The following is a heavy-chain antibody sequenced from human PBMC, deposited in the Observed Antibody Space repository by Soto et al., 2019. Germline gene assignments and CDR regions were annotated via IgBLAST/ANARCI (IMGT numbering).Heavy chain of an antibody. CDR1: GFTFRTDA. V-gene: IGHV3-23*01. CDR2: ITGGGTYT. Sequence: PGGSLSLSCAASGFTFRTDAMNWVRQAPGKGLEWISAITGGGTYTYYADSVRGRFSISRDNSQNTLYLQMNNLRGDDTAIYYCAKIPTGSGSSKFDYWGQGIQVTVS. CDR3: AKIPTGSGSSKFDY. J-gene: IGHJ4*02. D-gene: IGHD3-10*01.